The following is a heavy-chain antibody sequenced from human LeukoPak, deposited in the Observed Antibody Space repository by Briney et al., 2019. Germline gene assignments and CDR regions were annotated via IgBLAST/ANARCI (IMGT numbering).Heavy chain of an antibody. CDR3: AKSLVAAAAWAYDY. D-gene: IGHD6-13*01. J-gene: IGHJ4*02. CDR2: ISAYNGNT. CDR1: GYTFTSYG. V-gene: IGHV1-18*01. Sequence: ASVKVSCKASGYTFTSYGISWVRQAPGQGLEWMGWISAYNGNTNYAQKLQGRVTMTTDTSTSTAYMELRSLRSDDTALYYCAKSLVAAAAWAYDYWGQGTLVTVSS.